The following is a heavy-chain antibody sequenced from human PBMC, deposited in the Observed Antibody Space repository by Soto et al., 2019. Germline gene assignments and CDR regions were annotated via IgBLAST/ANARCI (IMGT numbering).Heavy chain of an antibody. D-gene: IGHD3-10*01. V-gene: IGHV3-23*01. Sequence: GGSLRLSCAASGFTFSSYAMRWVRQAPGKGLEWVSGISGSGGSTSYSDSVKGRFTISRDNSKNTLYLQMNSLRGEDTAVYYCAKDSKFRGVSYGMDVWGQGTTVTVSS. CDR1: GFTFSSYA. CDR3: AKDSKFRGVSYGMDV. J-gene: IGHJ6*02. CDR2: ISGSGGST.